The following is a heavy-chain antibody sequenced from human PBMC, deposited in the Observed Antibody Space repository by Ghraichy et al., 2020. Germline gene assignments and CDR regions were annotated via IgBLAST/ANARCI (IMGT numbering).Heavy chain of an antibody. CDR1: GFTFSSYA. V-gene: IGHV3-30-3*01. D-gene: IGHD3-10*01. J-gene: IGHJ6*02. CDR2: ISYDGNNK. Sequence: GGSLRLSCAASGFTFSSYAMHWVRQAPGKGLEWVAVISYDGNNKYYADSVKGRFTISRDNPKNTLYLQMNSLRAEDTAVYYCARTDYGSGDRYYHYGMDVWGQGTTVTVSS. CDR3: ARTDYGSGDRYYHYGMDV.